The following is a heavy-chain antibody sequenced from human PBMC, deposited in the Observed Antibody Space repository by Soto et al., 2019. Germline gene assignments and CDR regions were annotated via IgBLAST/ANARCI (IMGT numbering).Heavy chain of an antibody. CDR3: TRDGGFRYGMDV. V-gene: IGHV3-48*02. D-gene: IGHD6-25*01. Sequence: GGSLRLSCAASGFSFSTYSMNWVRQAPGKGLEWISYLSFGNHRTLYANSARGRFTVSRDDGKKFLHLQMNGLRDEDTAIYYCTRDGGFRYGMDVWGQGTTVPVSS. CDR1: GFSFSTYS. CDR2: LSFGNHRT. J-gene: IGHJ6*02.